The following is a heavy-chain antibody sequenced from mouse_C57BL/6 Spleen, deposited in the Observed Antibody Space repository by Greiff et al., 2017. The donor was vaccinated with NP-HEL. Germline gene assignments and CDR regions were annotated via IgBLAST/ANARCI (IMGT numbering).Heavy chain of an antibody. CDR3: ARPLLQRYRDYAMDY. J-gene: IGHJ4*01. D-gene: IGHD1-1*01. CDR2: ISSGSSTI. V-gene: IGHV5-17*01. CDR1: GFTFSDYG. Sequence: EVMLVESGGGLVKPGGSLKLSCAASGFTFSDYGMHWVRQAPEKGLEWVAYISSGSSTIYYADTVKGRFPISRDNAKNTLFLQMTSLRSEDTARYYCARPLLQRYRDYAMDYWGQGTSVTVSS.